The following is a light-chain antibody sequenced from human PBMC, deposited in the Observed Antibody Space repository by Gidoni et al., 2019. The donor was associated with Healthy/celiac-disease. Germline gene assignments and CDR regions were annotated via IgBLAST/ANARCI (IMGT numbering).Light chain of an antibody. J-gene: IGKJ5*01. Sequence: IRMTQSPSSFSASTGDRVTITCRASQGISSYLAWYQQKPGKAPKLLIYAASTLQSGVPSKFSGSGSGTDFTLTISCLQSEDFATYYCQQYYSYPRTFGQGTRLEIK. CDR3: QQYYSYPRT. CDR2: AAS. CDR1: QGISSY. V-gene: IGKV1-8*01.